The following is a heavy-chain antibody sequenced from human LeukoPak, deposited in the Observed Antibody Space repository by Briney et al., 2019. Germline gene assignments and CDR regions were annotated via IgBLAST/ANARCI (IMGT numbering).Heavy chain of an antibody. Sequence: LSLTCAVYGGSFSGYYWSWIRQTPGKGLEWVSYISSSGSTIYYADSVKGRFTISRDNAKNSLYLQMNSLRAEDTAVYYCARDHSYYDSSGYYLDYWGQGTLVTVSS. D-gene: IGHD3-22*01. CDR2: ISSSGSTI. V-gene: IGHV3-11*04. CDR1: GGSFSGYY. J-gene: IGHJ4*02. CDR3: ARDHSYYDSSGYYLDY.